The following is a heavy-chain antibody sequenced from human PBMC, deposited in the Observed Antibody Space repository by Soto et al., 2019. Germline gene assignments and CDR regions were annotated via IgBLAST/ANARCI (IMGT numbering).Heavy chain of an antibody. V-gene: IGHV1-69*13. CDR1: GGTFSSYA. CDR2: IIPIFGTA. J-gene: IGHJ6*02. D-gene: IGHD5-18*01. CDR3: ARVYVDTAMAIPFYYGMDV. Sequence: ASVKVSCKASGGTFSSYAISWVRQAPGQGLEWMGGIIPIFGTANYAQKFQGRVTITADESTSTAYMELSSLRSEDTAVYYCARVYVDTAMAIPFYYGMDVWGQGTTVTVSS.